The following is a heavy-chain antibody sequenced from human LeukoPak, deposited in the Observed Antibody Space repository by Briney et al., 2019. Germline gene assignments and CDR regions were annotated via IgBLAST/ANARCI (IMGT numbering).Heavy chain of an antibody. CDR3: ARDTGDGYNYDY. V-gene: IGHV3-48*03. Sequence: PGGSLRLSCAASGSTFSSYEMNWVRQAPGKGLEWVSYISSSGSTIYYADSVKGRFTISRDNAKNSLYLQMNSLRAEDTAVYYCARDTGDGYNYDYWGQGTLVTVSS. CDR2: ISSSGSTI. CDR1: GSTFSSYE. D-gene: IGHD5-24*01. J-gene: IGHJ4*02.